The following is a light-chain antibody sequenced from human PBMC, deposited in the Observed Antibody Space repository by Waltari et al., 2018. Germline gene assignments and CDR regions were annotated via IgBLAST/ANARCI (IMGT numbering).Light chain of an antibody. CDR2: RTT. CDR3: QYYDNLPMFT. Sequence: DIQLTQSPSSLAASVGDRVTLTCRASQDIGGYLNWYQHQPGRAPKLLIYRTTILTTGFPSRFSGGASRTDYTLTITNLQPEDIATYYCQYYDNLPMFTFGPGTKVEIK. J-gene: IGKJ2*01. V-gene: IGKV1-33*01. CDR1: QDIGGY.